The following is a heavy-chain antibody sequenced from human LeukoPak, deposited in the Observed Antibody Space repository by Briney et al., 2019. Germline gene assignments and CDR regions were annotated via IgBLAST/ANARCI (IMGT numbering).Heavy chain of an antibody. Sequence: SETLSLTCAAYGGSFSGYYWSWIRQPPGKGLEWIGEINHSGSTNYNPSLKSRVTISVDTSKNQFSLKLSSVTAADTAVYYCARGYVLRYFDWLLTDAFDIWGQGTMVTVSS. D-gene: IGHD3-9*01. CDR1: GGSFSGYY. V-gene: IGHV4-34*01. CDR3: ARGYVLRYFDWLLTDAFDI. CDR2: INHSGST. J-gene: IGHJ3*02.